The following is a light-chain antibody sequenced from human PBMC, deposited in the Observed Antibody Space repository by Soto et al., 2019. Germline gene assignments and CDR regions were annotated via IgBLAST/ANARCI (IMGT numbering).Light chain of an antibody. CDR3: MQALQTPYT. Sequence: EIVMTQSPPSLTVTPGEPASISCRSSQRLLHSNGNTFLDWYLQKPGQSPQLLIYLGSNRAYGVPDRVSGSEAGTDFTLKISRVEVEDVGFYYCMQALQTPYTFGQGTKLELK. CDR2: LGS. V-gene: IGKV2-28*01. J-gene: IGKJ2*01. CDR1: QRLLHSNGNTF.